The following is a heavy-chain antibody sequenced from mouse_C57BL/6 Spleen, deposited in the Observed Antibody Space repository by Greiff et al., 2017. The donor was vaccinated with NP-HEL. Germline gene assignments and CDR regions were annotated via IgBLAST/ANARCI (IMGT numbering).Heavy chain of an antibody. CDR1: GYAFSSYW. CDR3: ARSRELGFDY. J-gene: IGHJ2*01. V-gene: IGHV1-80*01. D-gene: IGHD4-1*01. Sequence: VQLQQSGASVKISCKASGYAFSSYWMNWVKQRPGKGLEWIGQIYPGDGDTNYNGKFKGKATLTADKSSSTAYMQLSSLTSEDSAVYFCARSRELGFDYWGQGTTLTVSS. CDR2: IYPGDGDT.